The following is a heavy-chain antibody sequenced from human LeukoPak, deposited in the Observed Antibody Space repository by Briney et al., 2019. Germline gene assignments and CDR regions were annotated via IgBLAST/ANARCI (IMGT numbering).Heavy chain of an antibody. CDR3: ARQWLSTQLDY. D-gene: IGHD6-19*01. J-gene: IGHJ4*02. CDR1: GYTFAGYY. CDR2: INPNSGGT. V-gene: IGHV1-2*04. Sequence: ASVKVSCKASGYTFAGYYMHWVRQAPGQGLEWMGWINPNSGGTNYAQKFQGWVTMTRDTSISTAYMELSRLRSDDTAVYYCARQWLSTQLDYWGQGTLVTVSS.